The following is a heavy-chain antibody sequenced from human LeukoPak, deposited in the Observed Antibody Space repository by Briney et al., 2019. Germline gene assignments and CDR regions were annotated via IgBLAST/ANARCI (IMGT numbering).Heavy chain of an antibody. D-gene: IGHD3/OR15-3a*01. Sequence: ASAKVSCKASGYTFTGKFIHWVRQAPGQGLEWMGWIDPNSGGTDYAQKFRGRVTMTRDTSTSTAYMDLSSLISDDMAVYYCARDREGLAYFDYWGQGTLVTVSS. CDR1: GYTFTGKF. J-gene: IGHJ4*02. CDR3: ARDREGLAYFDY. CDR2: IDPNSGGT. V-gene: IGHV1-2*02.